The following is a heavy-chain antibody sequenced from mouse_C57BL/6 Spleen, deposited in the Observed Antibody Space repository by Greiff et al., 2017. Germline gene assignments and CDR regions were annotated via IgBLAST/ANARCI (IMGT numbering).Heavy chain of an antibody. Sequence: QVQLQQPGAELVKPGASVKMSCKASGYTFTSYWITWVKQRPGQGLEWIGDIYPGSGSTNYNEKFKSKATLTVDTSSSTAYMQLSSLTSEDSAVYYWARGDYDGWGYYAMDYWGQGTSVTVSS. J-gene: IGHJ4*01. CDR1: GYTFTSYW. CDR3: ARGDYDGWGYYAMDY. D-gene: IGHD2-3*01. CDR2: IYPGSGST. V-gene: IGHV1-55*01.